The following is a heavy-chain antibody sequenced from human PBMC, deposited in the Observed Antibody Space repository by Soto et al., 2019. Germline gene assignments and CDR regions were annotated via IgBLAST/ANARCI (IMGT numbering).Heavy chain of an antibody. D-gene: IGHD3-3*01. J-gene: IGHJ6*03. CDR2: IYYSGST. CDR1: GGSVSRGSYY. CDR3: ARCQGFWSGYYHLGPFDYYYYYMDV. Sequence: SETLSLTCTVSGGSVSRGSYYWSWIRQPPGKGLEWIGYIYYSGSTNYNPSLKSRVTISVDTSKNQFSLKLSSVTAADTAVYYCARCQGFWSGYYHLGPFDYYYYYMDVWGKGTTVTVSS. V-gene: IGHV4-61*01.